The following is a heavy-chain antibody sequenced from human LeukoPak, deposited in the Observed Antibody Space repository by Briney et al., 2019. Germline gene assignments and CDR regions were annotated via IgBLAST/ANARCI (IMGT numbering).Heavy chain of an antibody. CDR1: GYSISSGYY. CDR2: IYHSGST. D-gene: IGHD3-9*01. CDR3: ARQIVAPRYFGWLAGRSWFDP. Sequence: KPSETLSLTCGVPGYSISSGYYWGWIRQPPGKGLEWIGSIYHSGSTFYNPSLKSRVTISVDTSKNQFSLKLSSVPAADTAVYYCARQIVAPRYFGWLAGRSWFDPWGQGTLVTVSS. J-gene: IGHJ5*02. V-gene: IGHV4-38-2*01.